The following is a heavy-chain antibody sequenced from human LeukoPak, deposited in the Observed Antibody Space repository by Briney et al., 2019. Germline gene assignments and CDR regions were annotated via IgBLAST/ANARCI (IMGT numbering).Heavy chain of an antibody. J-gene: IGHJ4*02. CDR2: INHSGST. D-gene: IGHD5-18*01. V-gene: IGHV4-34*01. CDR3: ARDSKGGYRSPGY. Sequence: SETLSLTCAVYGGSFSGYYWSWIRQPPGKGLEWIGEINHSGSTNCNPPLKSRVTISVDTSKNQFSLKLSSVTAADTAVYYCARDSKGGYRSPGYWGQGTLVTVSS. CDR1: GGSFSGYY.